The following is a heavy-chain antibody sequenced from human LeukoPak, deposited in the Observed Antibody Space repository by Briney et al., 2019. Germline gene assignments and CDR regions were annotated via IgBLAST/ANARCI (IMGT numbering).Heavy chain of an antibody. Sequence: ASVKVSCKACGGTFSSDAISWVRQGQGQGIEGMGGIIAIFGKGNYAQKFQGRVTITADESTSTAYMELSSLRSEDTAVYYCARGVLLFGCSSTSCYAPRGYYYMDVWGKGTTVTVSS. J-gene: IGHJ6*03. V-gene: IGHV1-69*13. CDR3: ARGVLLFGCSSTSCYAPRGYYYMDV. CDR1: GGTFSSDA. CDR2: IIAIFGKG. D-gene: IGHD2-2*01.